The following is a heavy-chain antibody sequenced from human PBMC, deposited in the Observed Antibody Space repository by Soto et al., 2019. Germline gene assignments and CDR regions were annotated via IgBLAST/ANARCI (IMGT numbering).Heavy chain of an antibody. J-gene: IGHJ2*01. Sequence: QVQLVQSGAEVKKPGASVKVSCKASGYTFANYNINWVRQAPGQGLEWLGWISAYNGNTNYTQRLQGRVTMPRDTSTSTGYMELRSLTSDDTAVYYWARYSGWYHHSWYVDLWGRGTLVTVSS. CDR2: ISAYNGNT. D-gene: IGHD6-19*01. V-gene: IGHV1-18*01. CDR3: ARYSGWYHHSWYVDL. CDR1: GYTFANYN.